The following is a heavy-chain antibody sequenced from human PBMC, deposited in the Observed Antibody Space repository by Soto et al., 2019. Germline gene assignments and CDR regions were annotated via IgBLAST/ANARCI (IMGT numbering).Heavy chain of an antibody. V-gene: IGHV3-33*01. CDR2: IWYDGSNK. J-gene: IGHJ6*02. Sequence: QVQLVESGGGVVQPGRSLRLSCAASGFTFSSYGMHWVRQAPGKGLEWVAVIWYDGSNKYYADSVKGRFTISRDNSKNTLYRQMNGLRAEDTAVYYCAGYCSGGSCYLRGGYYYYGMDVWGQGTTVTVSS. CDR3: AGYCSGGSCYLRGGYYYYGMDV. D-gene: IGHD2-15*01. CDR1: GFTFSSYG.